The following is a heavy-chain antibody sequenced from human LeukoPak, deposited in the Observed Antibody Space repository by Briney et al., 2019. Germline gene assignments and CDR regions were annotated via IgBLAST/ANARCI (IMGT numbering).Heavy chain of an antibody. CDR3: ARAQSGIIAAAGDWFDP. D-gene: IGHD6-13*01. CDR2: IYTSGST. V-gene: IGHV4-4*07. Sequence: SETLSLTCTVSGGSISSYYWSWIRQPAGKGLEWIGRIYTSGSTNYNPSLKSRVTMSVDTSKNQFSLKLSSVTAADTAVYYCARAQSGIIAAAGDWFDPWGQGTLVTVSS. CDR1: GGSISSYY. J-gene: IGHJ5*02.